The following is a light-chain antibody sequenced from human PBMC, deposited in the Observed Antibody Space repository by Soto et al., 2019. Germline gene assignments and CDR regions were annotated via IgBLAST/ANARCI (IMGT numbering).Light chain of an antibody. CDR3: QQYNNWPPIT. CDR2: GAS. Sequence: ELVLTQSPGTLSVTPWEGATLSCRASQSVGSNLAWYQQKPGQAPRLLIYGASTRATGIPARFSGGGAGTEFTLTISSLQSEDFGLYYCQQYNNWPPITFGQGTRLEIK. CDR1: QSVGSN. V-gene: IGKV3D-15*01. J-gene: IGKJ5*01.